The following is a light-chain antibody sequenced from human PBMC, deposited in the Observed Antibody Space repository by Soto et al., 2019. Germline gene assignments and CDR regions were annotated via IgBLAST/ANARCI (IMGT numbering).Light chain of an antibody. CDR2: WAS. CDR1: QSVLDSAINKNH. Sequence: DIVMTQSPEFLAVSLGERATINCKSSQSVLDSAINKNHLAWYQQKPGQPPKLLFYWASTRESGVPDRFSGSGSGTGFTLTIGSLQAEDVAVYYCQQYYDIPYTFGQGTRLEI. J-gene: IGKJ2*01. V-gene: IGKV4-1*01. CDR3: QQYYDIPYT.